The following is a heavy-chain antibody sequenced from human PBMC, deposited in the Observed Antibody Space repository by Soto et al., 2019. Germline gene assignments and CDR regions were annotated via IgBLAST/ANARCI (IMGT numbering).Heavy chain of an antibody. Sequence: PGGSLRLSCAASGFTVSKHYMSWVRQAPGKGLEWVSIIYSGGSTYYADSVKGRFTISRDNSKSTLYLQMNGLRAEDTAVYYCARDPSIVLVPAATYYYYYYGMDVWGQGTTVTVSS. CDR2: IYSGGST. D-gene: IGHD2-2*01. CDR3: ARDPSIVLVPAATYYYYYYGMDV. CDR1: GFTVSKHY. V-gene: IGHV3-66*01. J-gene: IGHJ6*02.